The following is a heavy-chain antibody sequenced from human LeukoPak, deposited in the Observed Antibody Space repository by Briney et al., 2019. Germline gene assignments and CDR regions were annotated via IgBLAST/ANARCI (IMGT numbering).Heavy chain of an antibody. CDR3: ARGLTDIVVVPY. CDR1: GFTFSSYG. J-gene: IGHJ4*02. V-gene: IGHV3-30*02. Sequence: HPGGSLRLSCAASGFTFSSYGMHWVRQAPGKGLEWVAFIRYDGSNKYYADSVKGRFTISRDNSKNTLYLQMNSLRAEDTAVYYCARGLTDIVVVPYWGQGTLVTVSS. CDR2: IRYDGSNK. D-gene: IGHD2-2*01.